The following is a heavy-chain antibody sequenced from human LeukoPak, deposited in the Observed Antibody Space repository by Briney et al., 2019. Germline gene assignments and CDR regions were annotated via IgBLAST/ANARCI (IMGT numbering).Heavy chain of an antibody. CDR1: GFTFSGYW. J-gene: IGHJ4*02. V-gene: IGHV3-7*01. Sequence: QPGGSLRLSCAASGFTFSGYWMSWVRQAPGKGLEWVANIKRDGSEKYYVDSVKGRFTISRDNAKNSLYLQMNSLRAEDTAVYYCARDFSSSGWYGFDYWGQGTLVTVSS. CDR2: IKRDGSEK. D-gene: IGHD6-19*01. CDR3: ARDFSSSGWYGFDY.